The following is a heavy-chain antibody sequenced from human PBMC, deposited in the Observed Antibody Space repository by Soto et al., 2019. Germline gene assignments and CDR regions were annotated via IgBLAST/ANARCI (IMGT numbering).Heavy chain of an antibody. CDR2: MNPNSGNT. Sequence: QVQLVQSGAEVKKPGASVKVSCKASGYTFSNYDINWLRQATGQGLEWMGWMNPNSGNTGDGQKFQGRVTMTRDTSINTAYMELSSLRSEDTAIYYCARGGPRCSSTSCYEDWGQGTLVTVSS. J-gene: IGHJ4*02. D-gene: IGHD2-2*01. V-gene: IGHV1-8*01. CDR3: ARGGPRCSSTSCYED. CDR1: GYTFSNYD.